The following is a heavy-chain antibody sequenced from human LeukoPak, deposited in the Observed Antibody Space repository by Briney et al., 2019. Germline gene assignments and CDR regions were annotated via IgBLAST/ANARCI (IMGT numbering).Heavy chain of an antibody. CDR2: ISGSGGST. V-gene: IGHV3-23*01. CDR1: GFTVSSNY. J-gene: IGHJ4*02. CDR3: AKAPVLLWFGEGSYSDY. D-gene: IGHD3-10*01. Sequence: GGSLRLSCAASGFTVSSNYMSWVRQAPGKGLEWVSAISGSGGSTYYADSVKGRFTISRDNSKNTLYLQMNSLRAEDTAVYYCAKAPVLLWFGEGSYSDYWGQGTLDTVSS.